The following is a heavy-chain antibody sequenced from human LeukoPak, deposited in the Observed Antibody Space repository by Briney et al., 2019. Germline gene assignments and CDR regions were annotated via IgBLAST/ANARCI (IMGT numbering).Heavy chain of an antibody. CDR2: ISGSGDST. V-gene: IGHV3-23*01. CDR1: GFPFSSYA. J-gene: IGHJ4*02. Sequence: GGSLRLSCAASGFPFSSYAMSWVRQAPGKGLEWVSAISGSGDSTYYADSVKGRFTISRGNAKNSLYLQMNSLRAEDTAVYYCARKMFAYTSSWFEFDYCGQRTLLTVSS. CDR3: ARKMFAYTSSWFEFDY. D-gene: IGHD6-13*01.